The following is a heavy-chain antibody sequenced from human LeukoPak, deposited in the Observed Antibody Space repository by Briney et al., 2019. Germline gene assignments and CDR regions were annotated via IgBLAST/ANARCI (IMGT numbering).Heavy chain of an antibody. V-gene: IGHV3-21*01. J-gene: IGHJ4*02. CDR2: ITSSSNYL. D-gene: IGHD3-22*01. Sequence: GGSLRLSCAASGFTFSTYNMNWVRQAAGKGLEWVSSITSSSNYLYYADSVKGRFTISRDNAKNSLYLQMTSLRAEDTAVYYCARPSVKYDSSGYQPNPFDYWGQGTLVTVSS. CDR3: ARPSVKYDSSGYQPNPFDY. CDR1: GFTFSTYN.